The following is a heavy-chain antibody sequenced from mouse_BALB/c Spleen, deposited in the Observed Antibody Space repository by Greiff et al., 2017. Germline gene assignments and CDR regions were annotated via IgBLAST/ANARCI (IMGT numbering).Heavy chain of an antibody. CDR3: ASERIYYYGFDY. V-gene: IGHV3-2*02. CDR1: GYSITSDYA. D-gene: IGHD1-1*01. CDR2: ISYSGST. J-gene: IGHJ2*01. Sequence: VQLQQSGPGLVKPSQSLSLTCTVTGYSITSDYAWNWIRQFPGNKLEWMGYISYSGSTSYNPSLKSRISITRDTSKNQFFLQLNSVTTEDTATYYCASERIYYYGFDYWGQGTTLTVSS.